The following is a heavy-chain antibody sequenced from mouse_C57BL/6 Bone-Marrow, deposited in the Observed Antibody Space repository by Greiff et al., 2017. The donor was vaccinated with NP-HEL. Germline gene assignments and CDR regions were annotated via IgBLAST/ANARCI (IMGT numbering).Heavy chain of an antibody. V-gene: IGHV1-81*01. CDR1: GYTFTSYG. CDR2: IYPRSGNT. Sequence: QVQLQQSGAELARPGASVKLSCKASGYTFTSYGISWVKQRTGQGLEWIGEIYPRSGNTYYNEQFKGKATLTADKSSSTAYMELRSLTSEDSAVYFCARASYYYGSSLAWFAYWGQGTLVTVSA. J-gene: IGHJ3*01. CDR3: ARASYYYGSSLAWFAY. D-gene: IGHD1-1*01.